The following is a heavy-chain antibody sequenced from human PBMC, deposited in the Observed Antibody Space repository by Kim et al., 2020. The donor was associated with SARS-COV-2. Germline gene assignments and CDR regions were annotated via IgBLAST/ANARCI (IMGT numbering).Heavy chain of an antibody. V-gene: IGHV3-33*01. D-gene: IGHD3-22*01. Sequence: VIWYDGSNKYYADSVKGRFTFSRDNSKNTLYLQMNSLRAEDTSVYYCARESVNYDSSGYSAGFD. CDR2: IWYDGSNK. J-gene: IGHJ4*01. CDR3: ARESVNYDSSGYSAGFD.